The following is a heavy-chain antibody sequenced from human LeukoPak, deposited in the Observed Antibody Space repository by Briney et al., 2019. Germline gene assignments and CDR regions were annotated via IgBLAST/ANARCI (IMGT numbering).Heavy chain of an antibody. Sequence: PSETLPLTCTVSGASISSHYWSWIRQPPGKGLEYIAYIHYSGDTNYNPSLKSRVTISIDTSKNQFSLKLSSVTAADTAVYYCARLTDDVVVPSITYHYFDSWGQGTRVTVSS. J-gene: IGHJ4*02. CDR3: ARLTDDVVVPSITYHYFDS. CDR1: GASISSHY. CDR2: IHYSGDT. D-gene: IGHD2-2*01. V-gene: IGHV4-59*08.